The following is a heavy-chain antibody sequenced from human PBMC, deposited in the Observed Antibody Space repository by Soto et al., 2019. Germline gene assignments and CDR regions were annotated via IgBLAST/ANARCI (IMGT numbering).Heavy chain of an antibody. CDR3: ARNGPEYSSSSGWFDP. Sequence: SETLSLTCTVSGGSISSYYWSWIRQPPGKGLGWIGYIYYSGRNNYNPSLKSRVTISVDTSKNQFSLKLSSVTAADTAVYYCARNGPEYSSSSGWFDPWGQGTMVTV. J-gene: IGHJ5*02. V-gene: IGHV4-59*01. CDR2: IYYSGRN. D-gene: IGHD6-6*01. CDR1: GGSISSYY.